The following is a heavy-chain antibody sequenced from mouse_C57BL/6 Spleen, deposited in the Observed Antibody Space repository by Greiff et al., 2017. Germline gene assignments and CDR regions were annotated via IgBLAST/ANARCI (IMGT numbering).Heavy chain of an antibody. D-gene: IGHD5-1*01. J-gene: IGHJ1*03. CDR1: GFNIKDYY. CDR2: IDPEDGET. Sequence: EVQLQQSGAELVKPGASVKLSCTASGFNIKDYYMHWVKQRTEQGLEWIGRIDPEDGETKYAPKFQGKATLTADTSSNTAYLQLSSLTSEDTAVYYCAGGPHLLWYFDVWGTGTTVTVSS. CDR3: AGGPHLLWYFDV. V-gene: IGHV14-2*01.